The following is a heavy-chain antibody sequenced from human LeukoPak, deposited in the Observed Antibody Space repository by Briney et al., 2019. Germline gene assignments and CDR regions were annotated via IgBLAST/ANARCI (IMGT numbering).Heavy chain of an antibody. CDR3: ARGMRGIYAFDI. CDR1: GFTFSNYW. Sequence: PGGSLGLSCAASGFTFSNYWMHWARQAPGKGLVWVSRVNGDESSTNYADSVKGRFTISRDNAKNTLYLQMNSLRVEDTAVYFCARGMRGIYAFDIWGQGTVVTVSS. J-gene: IGHJ3*02. V-gene: IGHV3-74*01. D-gene: IGHD6-13*01. CDR2: VNGDESST.